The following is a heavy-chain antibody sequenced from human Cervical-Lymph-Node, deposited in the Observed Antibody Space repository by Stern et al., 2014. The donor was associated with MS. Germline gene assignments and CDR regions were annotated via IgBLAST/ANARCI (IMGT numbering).Heavy chain of an antibody. Sequence: QVQLQQWGAGLLKPSETLSLTCAVYGGSFSGYYWSWIRQPPGKGLEWIGEINNSGSTTYNPSLKSRVTISVDTSKNQFSLKLSSVIAADTAVYYCASLATYYYDSSGYYYESHYYGMDVWGQGTTVTVSS. J-gene: IGHJ6*02. V-gene: IGHV4-34*01. CDR1: GGSFSGYY. CDR2: INNSGST. D-gene: IGHD3-22*01. CDR3: ASLATYYYDSSGYYYESHYYGMDV.